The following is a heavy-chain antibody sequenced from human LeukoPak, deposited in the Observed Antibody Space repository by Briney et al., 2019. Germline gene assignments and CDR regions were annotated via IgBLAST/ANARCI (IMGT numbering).Heavy chain of an antibody. J-gene: IGHJ4*02. CDR2: VNADGGNT. CDR1: GFTFDNYR. Sequence: QPGGSLRLSCAASGFTFDNYRMSWVRQAPGKGLEWVSTVNADGGNTYYADSVKGRFTISRDNSTSTLILQMNSLRVEDTALYYCTKRVKYGGTWDHFADWGQGTLVTVSS. V-gene: IGHV3-23*01. D-gene: IGHD1-26*01. CDR3: TKRVKYGGTWDHFAD.